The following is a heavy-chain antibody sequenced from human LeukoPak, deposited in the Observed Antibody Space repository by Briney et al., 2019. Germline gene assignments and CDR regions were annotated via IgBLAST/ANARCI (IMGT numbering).Heavy chain of an antibody. V-gene: IGHV4-61*02. D-gene: IGHD1-26*01. J-gene: IGHJ4*02. CDR1: GGSISSGSYY. CDR3: ARGAVGATIDY. Sequence: SQTLSLTCTVSGGSISSGSYYWSWIRQPAGKGLEWIGRIYTSGSTNYNPSLKSRVTISVDTSKNQFSLKLSSVTAADTAVYYCARGAVGATIDYWGQGTLVTVSS. CDR2: IYTSGST.